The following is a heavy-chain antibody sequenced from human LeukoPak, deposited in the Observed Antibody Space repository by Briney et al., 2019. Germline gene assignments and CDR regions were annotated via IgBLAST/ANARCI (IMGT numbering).Heavy chain of an antibody. CDR2: VRSNGDTT. Sequence: GGSLRLSCTASGFTFRNYAMSRVRQAPGKGLEWVSTVRSNGDTTYNADSVKGRFTISRDNSKNTLYLELNSLRVEDTATFYCAKGQELDDGVFDSWGQGTMVTVSS. V-gene: IGHV3-23*01. CDR1: GFTFRNYA. CDR3: AKGQELDDGVFDS. D-gene: IGHD1-1*01. J-gene: IGHJ4*02.